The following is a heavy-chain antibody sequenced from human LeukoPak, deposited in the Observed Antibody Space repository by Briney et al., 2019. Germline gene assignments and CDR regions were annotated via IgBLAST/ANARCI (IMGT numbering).Heavy chain of an antibody. CDR1: GGSISSYY. CDR2: IYYSGST. CDR3: ARTYYYDSSGYYHEGAFDI. J-gene: IGHJ3*02. V-gene: IGHV4-59*01. Sequence: PSETLSLTCTVSGGSISSYYWSWIRQPPGKGLEWIGYIYYSGSTNYNPSLKSRVTISVDTSKNQFSLKLSSVTAADTAVYYCARTYYYDSSGYYHEGAFDIWGQGTMATVSS. D-gene: IGHD3-22*01.